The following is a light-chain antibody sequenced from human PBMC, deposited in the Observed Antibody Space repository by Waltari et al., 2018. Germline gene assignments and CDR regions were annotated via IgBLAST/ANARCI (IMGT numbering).Light chain of an antibody. V-gene: IGKV1-39*01. CDR2: GAS. CDR3: QQSYSSPYT. J-gene: IGKJ2*01. Sequence: DIQMTQSPSSLSASVGDRVTITCRASQTTTNYLNWYQQKPGKAPNLLIYGASTLQSGVPSRFSGSGSVTYFTLTISSLQPEDFATYYCQQSYSSPYTFGQGTKLEIK. CDR1: QTTTNY.